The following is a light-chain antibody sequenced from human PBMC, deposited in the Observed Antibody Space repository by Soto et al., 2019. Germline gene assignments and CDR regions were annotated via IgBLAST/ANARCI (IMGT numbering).Light chain of an antibody. Sequence: DIQMTQSPPSLSSSVLDRVTITCPASQDISNYLNWYQQKPGKAPKLLIYDASNLETGVPSRFSGSGSGTDFTFTISSLQPQDIATYYCQQYDNLPPLFGPGTKVDIK. CDR3: QQYDNLPPL. CDR2: DAS. V-gene: IGKV1-33*01. CDR1: QDISNY. J-gene: IGKJ3*01.